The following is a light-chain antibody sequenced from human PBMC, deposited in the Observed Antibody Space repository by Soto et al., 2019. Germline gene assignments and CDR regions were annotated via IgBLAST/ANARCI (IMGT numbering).Light chain of an antibody. J-gene: IGKJ5*01. CDR3: QQRRNWPPIT. CDR1: QNVEGY. V-gene: IGKV3-11*01. CDR2: DAS. Sequence: ETVLTQSPATLSLSPGERATLSCRASQNVEGYLAWYQQKPGQAPRLLIYDASNRATGIPARFNGSGAGTDFTLTISSLEPEDFAVYYCQQRRNWPPITFGQGTRLEIK.